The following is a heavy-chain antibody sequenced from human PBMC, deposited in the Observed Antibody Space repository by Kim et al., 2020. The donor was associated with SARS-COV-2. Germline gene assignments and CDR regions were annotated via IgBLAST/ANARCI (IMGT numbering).Heavy chain of an antibody. CDR3: ARDGRVIADYYYGMDV. J-gene: IGHJ6*02. D-gene: IGHD3-16*01. Sequence: GGSLRLSCAASGFTFSSYWMSWVRQAPGKGLEWVANIKQDGSEKYYVDSVKGRFTISRDNAKNSLYLQMNSLRAEDTAVYYCARDGRVIADYYYGMDVWGQGTTVTVSS. CDR1: GFTFSSYW. V-gene: IGHV3-7*01. CDR2: IKQDGSEK.